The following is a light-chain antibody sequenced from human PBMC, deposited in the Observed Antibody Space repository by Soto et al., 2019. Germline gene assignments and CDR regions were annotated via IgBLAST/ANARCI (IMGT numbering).Light chain of an antibody. Sequence: QSVLTQPPSASGTPGQRVTSSCSGSSSNIGSNYVYWYQQLPGTAPKPLIYRNNQRPSGVPGRFSGSKSGTSASLAISGLRSEDEADYSCAAWDDSLSGVVFGGGTKVTVL. CDR1: SSNIGSNY. CDR2: RNN. J-gene: IGLJ2*01. V-gene: IGLV1-47*01. CDR3: AAWDDSLSGVV.